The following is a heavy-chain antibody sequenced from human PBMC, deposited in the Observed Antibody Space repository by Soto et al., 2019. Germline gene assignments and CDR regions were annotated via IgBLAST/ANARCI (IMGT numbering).Heavy chain of an antibody. CDR1: GGSISSSSYY. D-gene: IGHD4-17*01. CDR3: ARYNDYGDAFDI. Sequence: SETLSLTCTVSGGSISSSSYYWGWIRQPPGKGLEWIGYIYYSGSTNYNPSLKSRVTISVDTSKNQFSLKLSSVTAADTAVYYCARYNDYGDAFDIWGQGTMVTVSS. V-gene: IGHV4-61*05. CDR2: IYYSGST. J-gene: IGHJ3*02.